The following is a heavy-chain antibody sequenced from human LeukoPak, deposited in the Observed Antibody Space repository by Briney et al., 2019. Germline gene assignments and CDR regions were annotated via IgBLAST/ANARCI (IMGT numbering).Heavy chain of an antibody. D-gene: IGHD2-15*01. CDR2: INPNSGGT. V-gene: IGHV1-2*02. CDR3: ARPYCSGGSCHDYFDY. Sequence: ASVKVSCKASGYTFTGYYMHWVRQAPGQGLEWMGWINPNSGGTNYAQKFQGRVTMTRDTSISTAYMELSGLTSDDTAAYYCARPYCSGGSCHDYFDYWGQGTLVTVSS. CDR1: GYTFTGYY. J-gene: IGHJ4*02.